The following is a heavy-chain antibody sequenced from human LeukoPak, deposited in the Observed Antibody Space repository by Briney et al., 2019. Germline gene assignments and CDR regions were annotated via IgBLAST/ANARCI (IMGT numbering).Heavy chain of an antibody. CDR2: IYYSGST. CDR3: ARSSSFITTIVVVPTAFDI. D-gene: IGHD3-22*01. V-gene: IGHV4-59*01. J-gene: IGHJ3*02. Sequence: SETLSLTCTVSGGSISSYYWSWIRQPPGKGLEWIGYIYYSGSTNYNPSLKSRVTISVDTSKNQFSLKLSSVTAADTAVYYCARSSSFITTIVVVPTAFDIWGQGTMVTVSS. CDR1: GGSISSYY.